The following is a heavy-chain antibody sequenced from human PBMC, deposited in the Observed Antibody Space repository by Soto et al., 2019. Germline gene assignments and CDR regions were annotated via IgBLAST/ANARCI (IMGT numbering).Heavy chain of an antibody. D-gene: IGHD6-19*01. CDR2: INPTTGAT. Sequence: QAQLVQSGAEVKKPGASVKVSCQASGYTFTAQYLHWVRNAPGEGLEWMGWINPTTGATRYAQKFQGTVTMTRDTSMSTAYLEVRSLRPDDTAVYYCAKGDSSWVSWFDPWGQGTLVTVSS. V-gene: IGHV1-2*02. CDR3: AKGDSSWVSWFDP. J-gene: IGHJ5*02. CDR1: GYTFTAQY.